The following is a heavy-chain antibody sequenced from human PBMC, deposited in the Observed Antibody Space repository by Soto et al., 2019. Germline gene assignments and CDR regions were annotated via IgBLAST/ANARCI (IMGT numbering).Heavy chain of an antibody. CDR3: ERSVVVPSTMNYFDY. D-gene: IGHD2-15*01. CDR2: IFPADSDT. J-gene: IGHJ4*02. Sequence: ESLKLSFKGSGYGFSNYWIGWVRQMPGKGLEWMGIIFPADSDTKYSPSFQGQVTISADKSISTAYLQWSRLKASDTAMYYCERSVVVPSTMNYFDYWGQGSLVTVSS. V-gene: IGHV5-51*01. CDR1: GYGFSNYW.